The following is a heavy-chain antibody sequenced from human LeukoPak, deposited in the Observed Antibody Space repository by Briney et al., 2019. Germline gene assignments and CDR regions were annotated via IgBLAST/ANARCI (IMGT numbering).Heavy chain of an antibody. J-gene: IGHJ4*02. Sequence: PGGSLRLSCAASGFIFSSYGMHWVRQAPGKGLEWVAFIRYDGSNKYYADSVKGRFTISRDNSKNTLYLRMNSLRAEDTAVYCCARGGHSSFDYWGQGALVTVSS. V-gene: IGHV3-30*02. CDR3: ARGGHSSFDY. D-gene: IGHD3-16*01. CDR2: IRYDGSNK. CDR1: GFIFSSYG.